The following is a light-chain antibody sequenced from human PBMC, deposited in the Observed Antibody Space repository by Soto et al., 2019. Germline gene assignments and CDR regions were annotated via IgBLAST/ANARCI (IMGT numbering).Light chain of an antibody. CDR1: SSDVGGYNY. J-gene: IGLJ1*01. V-gene: IGLV2-14*03. Sequence: QSALTQPASVSGSPGQSITISCTGTSSDVGGYNYVSWYQHHPGKAPKLMIFDVSNRTSGVSNRFSGSKSGNTASLTISGLQPEDEADDYCSSYTTSNTRQIVFGTGTKFTVL. CDR3: SSYTTSNTRQIV. CDR2: DVS.